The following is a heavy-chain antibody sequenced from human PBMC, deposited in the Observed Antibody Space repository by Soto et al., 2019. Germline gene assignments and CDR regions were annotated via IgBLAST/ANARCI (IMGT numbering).Heavy chain of an antibody. Sequence: PSETLSLTCTVSGGSISSSSYYWGWIRQPPGKGLEWIGSIYYSGSTYYNPSLKSRVTISVDTSKNQFSLKLSSVTAADTAVYYCARCYYDSSGYFAGYYYYGMDVWGQGTTVTVSS. J-gene: IGHJ6*02. D-gene: IGHD3-22*01. CDR2: IYYSGST. CDR3: ARCYYDSSGYFAGYYYYGMDV. CDR1: GGSISSSSYY. V-gene: IGHV4-39*07.